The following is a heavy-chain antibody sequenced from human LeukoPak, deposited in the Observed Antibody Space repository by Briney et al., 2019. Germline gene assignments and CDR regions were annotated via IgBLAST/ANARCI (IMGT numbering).Heavy chain of an antibody. V-gene: IGHV1-69*13. D-gene: IGHD3-3*01. CDR2: IIPIFGTA. Sequence: ASVKVSCKASGGTFSSYAISWVRQAPGQGLEWMGGIIPIFGTANYAQKFQGRVTITADESTSTAYMELSSLRSEDTAVYYCAREKDFWSGYRPPYNWFDPWGQGTLVTVSS. J-gene: IGHJ5*02. CDR3: AREKDFWSGYRPPYNWFDP. CDR1: GGTFSSYA.